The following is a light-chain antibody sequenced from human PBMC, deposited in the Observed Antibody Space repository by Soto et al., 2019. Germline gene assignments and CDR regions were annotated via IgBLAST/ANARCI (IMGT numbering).Light chain of an antibody. Sequence: QSVLTQPASVSGSPGQSITISCTGTSSDVGGYNYVSWYQLHPVKAPKLLIYEVSNRPSGVSDRFSGSRSGNTASLTISGLQAEDEADYYCISYTSSSTWVFGGGTKLTVL. CDR1: SSDVGGYNY. V-gene: IGLV2-14*01. CDR2: EVS. CDR3: ISYTSSSTWV. J-gene: IGLJ3*02.